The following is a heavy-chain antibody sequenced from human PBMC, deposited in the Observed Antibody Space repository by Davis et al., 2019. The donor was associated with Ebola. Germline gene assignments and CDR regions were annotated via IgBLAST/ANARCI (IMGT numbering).Heavy chain of an antibody. Sequence: ASVKVSCKASGYTFTGYYMHWVRQAPGQGLEWMGWINPNSGGTNYAQKFQGWVTMTRDTSISTAYMELSRLRSDDTAVYYCASDGYCSGGSCYFLDYWGQGTLVTVSS. CDR3: ASDGYCSGGSCYFLDY. CDR1: GYTFTGYY. V-gene: IGHV1-2*04. D-gene: IGHD2-15*01. J-gene: IGHJ4*02. CDR2: INPNSGGT.